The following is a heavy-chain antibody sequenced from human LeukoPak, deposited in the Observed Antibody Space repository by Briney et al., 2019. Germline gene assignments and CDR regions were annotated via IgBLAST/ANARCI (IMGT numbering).Heavy chain of an antibody. D-gene: IGHD6-19*01. CDR2: ISGSGGST. CDR1: GFTFSSYS. J-gene: IGHJ4*02. V-gene: IGHV3-23*01. Sequence: PGGSLRLSCAASGFTFSSYSMNWVRQAPGKGLEWVSAISGSGGSTYYADSVKGRFTISRDNSKNTLYLQMNSLRAEDTAVYYCAKPQWLVDGVDYWGQGTLVTVSS. CDR3: AKPQWLVDGVDY.